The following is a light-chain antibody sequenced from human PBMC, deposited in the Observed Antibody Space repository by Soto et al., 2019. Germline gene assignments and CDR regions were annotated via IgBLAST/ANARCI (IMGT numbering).Light chain of an antibody. CDR2: AAS. CDR3: QQSYSTLPLT. V-gene: IGKV1-39*01. Sequence: DIQMTQSPSSLSASVGDRVTTTCRASQSISSYLNWYQQKPGKAPKLLIYAASSLQSGVPSRFSGSGSGTDFTLTISSLQPEDFATYYCQQSYSTLPLTFGGGTRWIS. J-gene: IGKJ4*01. CDR1: QSISSY.